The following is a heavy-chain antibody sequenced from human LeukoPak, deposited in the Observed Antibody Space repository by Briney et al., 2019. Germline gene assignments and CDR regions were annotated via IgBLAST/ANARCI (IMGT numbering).Heavy chain of an antibody. J-gene: IGHJ6*02. CDR3: ARDSGSWYMGEYYYYGMDV. D-gene: IGHD6-13*01. Sequence: PSETLSLTCTVSGGSISSYYWSWIRQPAGKGLEWIGRIYTSGSTNYNPSLKSRVTMSVDTSKNQFSLKLSSVTAADTAVYYCARDSGSWYMGEYYYYGMDVWGQGTTVTVSS. V-gene: IGHV4-4*07. CDR2: IYTSGST. CDR1: GGSISSYY.